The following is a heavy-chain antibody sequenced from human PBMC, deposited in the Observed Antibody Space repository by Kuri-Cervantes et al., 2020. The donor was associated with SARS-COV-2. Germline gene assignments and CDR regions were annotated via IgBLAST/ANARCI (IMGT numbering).Heavy chain of an antibody. CDR3: ARDTHNWNSLNDY. CDR2: IKQDGSEK. Sequence: ETLSLSCAASGFTFSSYWMSWVRQAPGKGLGWVANIKQDGSEKHYVDSAKGRFTISRDNAKNQLYLQMNSLRAEDTAVYYCARDTHNWNSLNDYWGQGTLVTVSS. V-gene: IGHV3-7*05. CDR1: GFTFSSYW. J-gene: IGHJ4*02. D-gene: IGHD1-7*01.